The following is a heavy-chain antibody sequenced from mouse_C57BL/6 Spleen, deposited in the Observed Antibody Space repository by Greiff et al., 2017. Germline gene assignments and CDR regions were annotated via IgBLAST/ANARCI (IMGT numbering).Heavy chain of an antibody. CDR3: ARYAIYEGADWYFDV. Sequence: VQLKESGPGLAKPSQTLSLTCSVTGYSITSDYWNWIRKFPGNKLEYMGYISYSGSTYYNPSPKSRISRTRDTSKNQYYLQLNSVTTEDTATEYGARYAIYEGADWYFDVWGTGTTVTVSS. CDR1: GYSITSDY. V-gene: IGHV3-8*01. D-gene: IGHD2-3*01. J-gene: IGHJ1*03. CDR2: ISYSGST.